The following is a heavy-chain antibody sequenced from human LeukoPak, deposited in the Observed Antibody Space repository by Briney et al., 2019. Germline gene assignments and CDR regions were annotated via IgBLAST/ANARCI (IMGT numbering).Heavy chain of an antibody. CDR3: ARTPNQKTYYYFDH. J-gene: IGHJ4*02. V-gene: IGHV1-2*06. CDR1: GYTFTGYH. D-gene: IGHD1-14*01. CDR2: INPNSGDT. Sequence: ASVKVSCKASGYTFTGYHMHWVRQAPGQGLEWMGRINPNSGDTNYAQNFQGRVTMTRDTSISTAYMELSSLRSEDTAVYYCARTPNQKTYYYFDHWGQGTLVTVSS.